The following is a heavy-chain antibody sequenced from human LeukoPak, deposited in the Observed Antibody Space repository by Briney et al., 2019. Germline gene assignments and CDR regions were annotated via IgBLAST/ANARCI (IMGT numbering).Heavy chain of an antibody. CDR2: ISGSGGST. CDR3: AKGGYYDSKHYFDY. Sequence: GGSLGLSCAASGFTFSSYAMSWVRQAPGKGLEWVSAISGSGGSTYYADSVKGRFTISRDNSKNTLYLQMNSLRAEDTAVYYCAKGGYYDSKHYFDYWGQGTLVTVSS. CDR1: GFTFSSYA. V-gene: IGHV3-23*01. D-gene: IGHD3-22*01. J-gene: IGHJ4*02.